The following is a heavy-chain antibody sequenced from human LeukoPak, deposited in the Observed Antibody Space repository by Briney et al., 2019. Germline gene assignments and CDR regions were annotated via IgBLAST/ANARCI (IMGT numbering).Heavy chain of an antibody. D-gene: IGHD2-2*01. J-gene: IGHJ4*02. CDR2: IRYDGSNK. Sequence: GGSLRLSCAASGFTFSSYGMHWVRQAPGKGLEWVAFIRYDGSNKYYADSVKGRFTISRDNSKNTLYLQMNSLRPEDTAVYYCASPAPMAGVAVRAATYVNWGQGTLVTVSS. CDR1: GFTFSSYG. CDR3: ASPAPMAGVAVRAATYVN. V-gene: IGHV3-30*02.